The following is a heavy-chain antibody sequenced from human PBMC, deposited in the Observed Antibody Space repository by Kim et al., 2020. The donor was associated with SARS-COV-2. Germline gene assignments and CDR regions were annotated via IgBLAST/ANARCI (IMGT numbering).Heavy chain of an antibody. J-gene: IGHJ6*02. Sequence: GGSLRLSCAASGFTFSSYAMHWGRQAPGKGLEWVAVISYDGSNKYYVDSVKGRFTISRDNSKNTLYLQMNRLRAEDTAVYYCARLYYYDSSGYYYPGDYYGMDVWGQGTTVTVSS. CDR2: ISYDGSNK. CDR1: GFTFSSYA. CDR3: ARLYYYDSSGYYYPGDYYGMDV. D-gene: IGHD3-22*01. V-gene: IGHV3-30*04.